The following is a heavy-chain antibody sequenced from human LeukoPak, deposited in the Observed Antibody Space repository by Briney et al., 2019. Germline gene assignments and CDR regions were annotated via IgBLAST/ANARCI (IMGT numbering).Heavy chain of an antibody. CDR2: ISSSGSII. D-gene: IGHD3-10*01. CDR1: GLTFSGYS. V-gene: IGHV3-48*04. CDR3: ARSFFGSQSYYPFDY. Sequence: GGSLRLSCAASGLTFSGYSMHWVRQAPGKGLEWVSFISSSGSIIYDADSVKGRFTISRDNAKNSLYLQMNSLRAEDTAVYYCARSFFGSQSYYPFDYWGQGTLVTVSS. J-gene: IGHJ4*02.